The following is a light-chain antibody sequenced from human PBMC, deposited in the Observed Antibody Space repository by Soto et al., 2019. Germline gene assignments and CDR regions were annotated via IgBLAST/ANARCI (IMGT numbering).Light chain of an antibody. CDR1: SSDVGGYNH. CDR2: EVS. J-gene: IGLJ1*01. Sequence: ALTQPASVSGSPGQSITISCTGTSSDVGGYNHVSWYQQHPGKAPKLMIYEVSNRPSGVSNRFSGSKSGNTASLTISGLQAEDEADYYCSSYTSSSTLVFGTGTKVTVL. V-gene: IGLV2-14*01. CDR3: SSYTSSSTLV.